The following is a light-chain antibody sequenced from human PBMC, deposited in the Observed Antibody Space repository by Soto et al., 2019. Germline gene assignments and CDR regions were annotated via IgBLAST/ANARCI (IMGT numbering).Light chain of an antibody. Sequence: QSALTQPPSVSAAPGQKVTISCSGSSSNIGGNSVSWYQQLPGTAPKLLIYDDNKRLSGIPDRFSGSKSGTSATLGITGFQTGDEADYYCGSWDSSLSAYVFGTGTKVTV. V-gene: IGLV1-51*01. CDR3: GSWDSSLSAYV. CDR1: SSNIGGNS. J-gene: IGLJ1*01. CDR2: DDN.